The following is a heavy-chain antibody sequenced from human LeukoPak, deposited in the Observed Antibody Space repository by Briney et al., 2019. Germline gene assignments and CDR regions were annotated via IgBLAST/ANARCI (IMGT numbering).Heavy chain of an antibody. CDR1: GFTFSDYI. V-gene: IGHV3-66*01. CDR2: IYSAGST. CDR3: ARKTPRFGDYDY. D-gene: IGHD2-15*01. J-gene: IGHJ4*02. Sequence: PGGSLRLSCAASGFTFSDYIMNWVRQAPGKGLEWVSLIYSAGSTYYADSVKGRFTISRDNSKNTLYLQMNSLRAEDTAVYYCARKTPRFGDYDYWGQGTLVTVSS.